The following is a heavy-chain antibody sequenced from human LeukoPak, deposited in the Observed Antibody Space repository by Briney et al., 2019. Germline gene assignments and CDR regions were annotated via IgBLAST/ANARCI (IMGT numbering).Heavy chain of an antibody. CDR3: ARETYGSGSFDY. J-gene: IGHJ4*02. Sequence: SETLSLTCAVYGGSFSGYYWSWIRQPPGKGLEWIGEINHSGSTNYNPSLKSRVTIPVDTSKNQFSLKLSSVTAADTAVYYCARETYGSGSFDYWGQGTLVTVPS. CDR1: GGSFSGYY. V-gene: IGHV4-34*01. CDR2: INHSGST. D-gene: IGHD3-10*01.